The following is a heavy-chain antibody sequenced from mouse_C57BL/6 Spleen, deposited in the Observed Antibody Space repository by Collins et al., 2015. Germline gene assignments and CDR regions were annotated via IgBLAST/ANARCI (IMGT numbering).Heavy chain of an antibody. D-gene: IGHD1-1*01. CDR3: TRGGSRPYAMDY. CDR1: GFTFSDAW. Sequence: EVKLEESGGGLVQPGGSMKLSCAASGFTFSDAWMDWVRQSPEKGLEWVAEIRNKANNHATYYAESVKGRFTISRDDSKSSVYLQMNSLRAEDTGIYYCTRGGSRPYAMDYWGQGTSVTVSS. J-gene: IGHJ4*01. CDR2: IRNKANNHAT. V-gene: IGHV6-6*01.